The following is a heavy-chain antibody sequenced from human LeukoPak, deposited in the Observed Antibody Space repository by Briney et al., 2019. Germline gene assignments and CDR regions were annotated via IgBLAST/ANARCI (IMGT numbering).Heavy chain of an antibody. CDR1: GGSISSSSYY. J-gene: IGHJ6*03. CDR3: ARGFKPRGGNYYMDV. D-gene: IGHD3-16*01. Sequence: SETLSLTCTVSGGSISSSSYYWGWIRQPPGKGLEWIGSIYYSGSTNYNPSLKSRVTISADTSKNQFSLRLSSVTAADTAVYYCARGFKPRGGNYYMDVWGKGTTVTVSS. V-gene: IGHV4-39*07. CDR2: IYYSGST.